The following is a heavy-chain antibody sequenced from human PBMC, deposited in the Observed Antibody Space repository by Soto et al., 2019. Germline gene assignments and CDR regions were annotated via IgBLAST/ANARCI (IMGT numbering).Heavy chain of an antibody. V-gene: IGHV3-74*01. Sequence: GGSLRLSCAASGFTFSSYWMHWVRQAPGKGLVWVSRINSDGSSTSYADSVKGRFTISRDNAKNTLYLQMNSLRAEDTAVYYCARVAYGDYEPYYYYYMDVWGKGTTVTVSS. CDR3: ARVAYGDYEPYYYYYMDV. CDR1: GFTFSSYW. J-gene: IGHJ6*03. CDR2: INSDGSST. D-gene: IGHD4-17*01.